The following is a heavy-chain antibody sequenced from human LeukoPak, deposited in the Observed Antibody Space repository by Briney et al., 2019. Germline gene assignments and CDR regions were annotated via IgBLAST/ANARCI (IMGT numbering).Heavy chain of an antibody. CDR1: GFTFSSYA. CDR3: AKAKYCSAGTCYFDY. D-gene: IGHD2-15*01. Sequence: PGGSPRLSCAASGFTFSSYALSWVRQAPGKGLEWVSTITASGDSTYYADSVKGRLTISRDNSKNTLYLQMSSLRAEDTALYYCAKAKYCSAGTCYFDYWGQGTLVTVSS. V-gene: IGHV3-23*01. CDR2: ITASGDST. J-gene: IGHJ4*02.